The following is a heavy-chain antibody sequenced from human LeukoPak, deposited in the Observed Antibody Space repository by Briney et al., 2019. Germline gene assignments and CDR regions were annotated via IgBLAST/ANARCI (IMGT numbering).Heavy chain of an antibody. V-gene: IGHV1-2*02. CDR2: INPNSGGT. CDR1: GYTFTGYY. J-gene: IGHJ3*02. CDR3: AIWGSLVVDAFDI. D-gene: IGHD2-15*01. Sequence: ASVKVSCKASGYTFTGYYMHWVRQAPGQGLEWMGWINPNSGGTNYAQKFQGGVTMTRDTSISTAYMELSRLRSDDTAVYYCAIWGSLVVDAFDIWGQGTMVTVSS.